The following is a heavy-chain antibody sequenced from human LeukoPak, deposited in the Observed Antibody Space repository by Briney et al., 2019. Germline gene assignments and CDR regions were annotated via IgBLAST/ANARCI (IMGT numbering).Heavy chain of an antibody. V-gene: IGHV4-30-2*01. CDR3: ARGIAAAGDYFDY. J-gene: IGHJ4*02. CDR1: GGSMSSGGYS. Sequence: TLSLTCVVSGGSMSSGGYSWSWIRQPPGRGVEWIGNIYQSGSTYYNPSLKSRVTISIDRSKNQFSLILNSVTAADTAVYYCARGIAAAGDYFDYWGQGTLVTVSS. CDR2: IYQSGST. D-gene: IGHD6-13*01.